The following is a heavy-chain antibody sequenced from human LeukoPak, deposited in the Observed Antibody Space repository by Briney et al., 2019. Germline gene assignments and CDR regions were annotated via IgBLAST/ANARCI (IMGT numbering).Heavy chain of an antibody. D-gene: IGHD2-15*01. J-gene: IGHJ6*03. CDR1: GFTFSSYA. Sequence: GGSLRLSCAASGFTFSSYAMHWVRQAPGKGLEYVSAISSNGGSTYYANSVKGRFTISRDNSKNTLYLQMGSLRAEDMAVYYCARSRYCSGGSCYAYYYYYMDVWGKGTTVTVSS. CDR3: ARSRYCSGGSCYAYYYYYMDV. V-gene: IGHV3-64*01. CDR2: ISSNGGST.